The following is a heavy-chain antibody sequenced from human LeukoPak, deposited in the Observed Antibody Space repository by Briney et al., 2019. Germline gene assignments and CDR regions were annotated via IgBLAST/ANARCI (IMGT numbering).Heavy chain of an antibody. V-gene: IGHV3-74*01. CDR3: ARGQIGYSVDY. CDR1: GFTFSAFW. CDR2: TNTDGSST. D-gene: IGHD5-18*01. Sequence: GGSLRLSCAASGFTFSAFWVHWVRQAPGKGLVWVSRTNTDGSSTTYADSVQGRFSISRDNAKNTLYLQMNSLRAEDTAVYYCARGQIGYSVDYWGQGTLVTVSP. J-gene: IGHJ4*02.